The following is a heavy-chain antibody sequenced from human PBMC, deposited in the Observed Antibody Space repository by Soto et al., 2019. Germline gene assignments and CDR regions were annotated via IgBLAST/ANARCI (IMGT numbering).Heavy chain of an antibody. J-gene: IGHJ4*02. CDR3: ESGVEASGTDY. Sequence: QVQLVQSGAEVKKPGSSVKVSCKASGGTFSSYTISWVRQAPGQGLEWMGRIIPSLGIANYAQKFQGRVTLTADYTPSTGSMELSTLRSEDTALYSEESGVEASGTDYWGQGTLVTVSS. D-gene: IGHD6-13*01. V-gene: IGHV1-69*02. CDR2: IIPSLGIA. CDR1: GGTFSSYT.